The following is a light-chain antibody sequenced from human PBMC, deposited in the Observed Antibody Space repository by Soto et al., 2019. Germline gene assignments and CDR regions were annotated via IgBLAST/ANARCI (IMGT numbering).Light chain of an antibody. CDR1: SSDVGSYDP. CDR2: ENN. Sequence: QSALTQPASVSGSPGQSITISCTGTSSDVGSYDPVSWYQQHPGKAPKLMIYENNKRPSGVSDRFSGSKSGNTASLTISGLQAEDEADYYCCSYAGSSTYVFGTGTKLTVL. CDR3: CSYAGSSTYV. J-gene: IGLJ1*01. V-gene: IGLV2-23*01.